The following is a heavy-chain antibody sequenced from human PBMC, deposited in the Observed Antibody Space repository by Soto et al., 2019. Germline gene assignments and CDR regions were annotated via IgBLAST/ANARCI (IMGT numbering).Heavy chain of an antibody. D-gene: IGHD3-22*01. CDR3: AKDTSYYYITASFPFDY. V-gene: IGHV3-30*18. CDR2: TSYDGSKT. CDR1: GFTLSSYG. J-gene: IGHJ4*02. Sequence: HGRSLRLFCAASGFTLSSYGIPWVRSALDKGLEWMAATSYDGSKTNYADSVKDRVTISRDNSKDTVYLQMNSLRAEDTDVYYCAKDTSYYYITASFPFDYWGQRSLVNVTP.